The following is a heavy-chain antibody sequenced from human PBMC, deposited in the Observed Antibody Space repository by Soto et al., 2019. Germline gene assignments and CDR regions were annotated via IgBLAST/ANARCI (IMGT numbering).Heavy chain of an antibody. V-gene: IGHV3-21*05. J-gene: IGHJ6*02. CDR3: ARDRRVDGYFYYGMDV. D-gene: IGHD2-15*01. Sequence: LRLSCAASEFTLSTYSMNWVRQAPGKGLEWVSLIGSSTTYTYYADSVKGRFTISRDNAKNSLYLQMNSLSAEDTAVYYCARDRRVDGYFYYGMDVWGQGTTVTVSS. CDR1: EFTLSTYS. CDR2: IGSSTTYT.